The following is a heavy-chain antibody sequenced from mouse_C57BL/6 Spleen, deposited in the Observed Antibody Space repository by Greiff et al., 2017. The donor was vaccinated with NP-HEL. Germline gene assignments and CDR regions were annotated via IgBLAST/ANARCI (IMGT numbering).Heavy chain of an antibody. CDR2: IYPRDGST. J-gene: IGHJ4*01. CDR3: AREEGYYGNYNAMDY. Sequence: QVQLQQSGPELVKPGASVKLSCKASGYTFTSYDINWVKQRPGQGLEWIGWIYPRDGSTKYNEKFKGKATLTVDTSSSTAYMELHSLTSEDSAVYFCAREEGYYGNYNAMDYWGQGTSVTVSS. CDR1: GYTFTSYD. V-gene: IGHV1-85*01. D-gene: IGHD2-1*01.